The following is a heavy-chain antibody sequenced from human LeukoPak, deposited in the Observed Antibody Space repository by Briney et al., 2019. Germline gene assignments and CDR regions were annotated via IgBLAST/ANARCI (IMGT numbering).Heavy chain of an antibody. D-gene: IGHD3-10*01. V-gene: IGHV3-21*01. CDR2: ISSSSSYI. J-gene: IGHJ4*02. CDR3: ARDRRTRYYGSGSPRYYFDY. Sequence: GGSLRLSCAASGFTFSSYSMNWVRQAPGKGLEWVSSISSSSSYIYYADSVKGRLTISRDNAKNSLYLQMNSLRAEDTAVYYCARDRRTRYYGSGSPRYYFDYWGQGTLVTVSS. CDR1: GFTFSSYS.